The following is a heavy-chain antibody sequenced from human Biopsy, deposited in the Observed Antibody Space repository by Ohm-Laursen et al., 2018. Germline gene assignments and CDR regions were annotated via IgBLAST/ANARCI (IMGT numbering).Heavy chain of an antibody. V-gene: IGHV1-2*02. D-gene: IGHD3-10*01. CDR3: ARDRMTDVFGGPTRTDVFDS. J-gene: IGHJ4*02. CDR1: GYTFNDYY. CDR2: VNTNSGAT. Sequence: SVKVSCKASGYTFNDYYIHWVRQSPGQGLEWMGWVNTNSGATNSAEKFRGRVTLTRDTSISAVYIELRRLKSDDAAVYFCARDRMTDVFGGPTRTDVFDSWGQGTPVTVSS.